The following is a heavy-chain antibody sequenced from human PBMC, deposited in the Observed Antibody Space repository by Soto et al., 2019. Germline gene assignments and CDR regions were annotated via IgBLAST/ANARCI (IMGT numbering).Heavy chain of an antibody. CDR3: ARQARYCTNGVCSAYGMDV. J-gene: IGHJ6*02. V-gene: IGHV3-33*01. CDR2: IWYDGSNK. D-gene: IGHD2-8*01. CDR1: GFTFSSYG. Sequence: PGGSLRLSCAASGFTFSSYGMHWVRQAPGKGLEWVAVIWYDGSNKYYADSVKGRFTISRDNSKNTLYLQMNSLRSEDTAVYYCARQARYCTNGVCSAYGMDVWGQGTTVTV.